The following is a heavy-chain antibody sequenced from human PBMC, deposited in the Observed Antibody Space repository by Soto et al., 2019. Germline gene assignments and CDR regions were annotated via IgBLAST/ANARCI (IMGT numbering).Heavy chain of an antibody. D-gene: IGHD3-10*01. V-gene: IGHV4-59*01. CDR1: GGSISSYY. Sequence: SETLSLTCTVSGGSISSYYWSWIRQPPGKGLEWIGYIYYSGSTNYNPSLKSRVTISVDTSKNQFSLKLSSVTAADTAAYYCARGSYSPYYFDYWGQGTLVTVSS. J-gene: IGHJ4*02. CDR2: IYYSGST. CDR3: ARGSYSPYYFDY.